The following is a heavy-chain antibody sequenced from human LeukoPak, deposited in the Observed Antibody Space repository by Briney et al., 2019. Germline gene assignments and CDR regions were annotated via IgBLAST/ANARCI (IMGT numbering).Heavy chain of an antibody. J-gene: IGHJ5*02. V-gene: IGHV4-30-4*08. Sequence: SQTLSLTCTVSGGSISSGDYYWSWIRQPPGKGLEWIGEINHSGSTNYNPSLKSRVTISVDTSKNQFSLKLSSVTAADTAVYYCARGRQQLLTWGQGTLVTVSS. CDR2: INHSGST. CDR3: ARGRQQLLT. CDR1: GGSISSGDYY. D-gene: IGHD6-13*01.